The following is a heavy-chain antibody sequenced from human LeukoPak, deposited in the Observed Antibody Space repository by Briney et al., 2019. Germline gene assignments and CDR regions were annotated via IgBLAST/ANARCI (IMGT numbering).Heavy chain of an antibody. CDR1: GFTFYDYA. CDR2: ISWNGIST. V-gene: IGHV3-43D*03. CDR3: AKPHLSDVDTPYFDD. Sequence: GGSLRLSCAASGFTFYDYAMHWVRQAPAKGLEWVSLISWNGISTYYADSVKGRFTISRDNNKNSLYLQMNSLRAEDTALYYCAKPHLSDVDTPYFDDWGQGTLVTVSS. D-gene: IGHD5-18*01. J-gene: IGHJ4*02.